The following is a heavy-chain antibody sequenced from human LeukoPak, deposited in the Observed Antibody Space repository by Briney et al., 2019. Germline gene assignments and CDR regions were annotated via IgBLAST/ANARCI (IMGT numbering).Heavy chain of an antibody. V-gene: IGHV4-61*05. CDR2: IYYSGST. CDR3: ARSLGELLPHAFDI. J-gene: IGHJ3*02. D-gene: IGHD3-10*01. Sequence: PSETLSLTCTVSGGSISSSSYYWGWIRQPPGKGLEWIGYIYYSGSTNYNPSLKSRVTISVDTSKNQFSLKLSSVTAADTAVYYCARSLGELLPHAFDIWGRGTMVTVSS. CDR1: GGSISSSSYY.